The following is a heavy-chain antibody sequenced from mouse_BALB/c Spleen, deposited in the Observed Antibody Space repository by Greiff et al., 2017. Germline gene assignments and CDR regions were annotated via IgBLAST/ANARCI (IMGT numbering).Heavy chain of an antibody. CDR2: ISSGGST. V-gene: IGHV5-6-5*01. CDR3: ARESLVWPDY. CDR1: GFTFSSYA. J-gene: IGHJ4*01. Sequence: EVKLMESGGGLVKPGGSLKLSCAASGFTFSSYAMSWVRQTPEKRLEWVASISSGGSTYYPDSVNGRFTISRDNARNILNLQMSSLRSEDTAMYYCARESLVWPDYWGQGTSVTVSS. D-gene: IGHD2-10*02.